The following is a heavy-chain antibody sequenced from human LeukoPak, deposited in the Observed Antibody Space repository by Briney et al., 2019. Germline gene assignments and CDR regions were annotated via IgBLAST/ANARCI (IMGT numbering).Heavy chain of an antibody. CDR3: ARDRLPVYYYYGMDV. V-gene: IGHV4-39*02. CDR1: GGSISSSSYY. Sequence: PSETLSLTCTVSGGSISSSSYYWGWIRQPPGKGLEWIGSIYYSGSTYYSPSLKSRVTISVDTSKNQFSLKLSSVTPEDTAVYYCARDRLPVYYYYGMDVWGQGATVTVSS. D-gene: IGHD6-25*01. J-gene: IGHJ6*02. CDR2: IYYSGST.